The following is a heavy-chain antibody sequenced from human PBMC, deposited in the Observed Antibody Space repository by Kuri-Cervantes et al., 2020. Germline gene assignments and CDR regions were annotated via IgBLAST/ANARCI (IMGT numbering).Heavy chain of an antibody. Sequence: SQTLSLTCAVYGGSFNGYYWSWIRQPPGKGLEWIGEINHSGSTNYNPSLKSRVTISAEMSKNQFSLKLSSVTAADTAVYFCARGSGWYFYWGQGTLVTVSS. CDR1: GGSFNGYY. V-gene: IGHV4-34*01. J-gene: IGHJ1*01. D-gene: IGHD6-19*01. CDR2: INHSGST. CDR3: ARGSGWYFY.